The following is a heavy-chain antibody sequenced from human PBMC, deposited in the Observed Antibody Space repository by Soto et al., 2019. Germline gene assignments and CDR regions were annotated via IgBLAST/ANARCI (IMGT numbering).Heavy chain of an antibody. CDR1: GFTFSSYG. V-gene: IGHV3-30*18. J-gene: IGHJ3*02. CDR3: AKLTYCSSTSCHKGDAFDI. D-gene: IGHD2-2*02. CDR2: ISYDGSNK. Sequence: GGSLRLSYSASGFTFSSYGMHWVRQAPGKGLEWVAVISYDGSNKYYADSVKGRFTISRDNSKNTLYLQMNSLRAEDTAVYYCAKLTYCSSTSCHKGDAFDIWGQGTMVTVSS.